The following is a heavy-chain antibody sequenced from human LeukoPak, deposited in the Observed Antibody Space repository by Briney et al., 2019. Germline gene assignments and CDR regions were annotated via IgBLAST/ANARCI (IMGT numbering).Heavy chain of an antibody. CDR3: ARGGGRNTTMVWAFDY. V-gene: IGHV3-64*01. CDR1: GFTSSSYA. Sequence: GGSLRLSCAASGFTSSSYAMHWVRQAPGKGLEYVSAISSNGGSTYYANSVKGRFTISRDNSKNTLFLQMGSLRAEDMAVYYCARGGGRNTTMVWAFDYWGQGTLVTVSS. J-gene: IGHJ4*02. CDR2: ISSNGGST. D-gene: IGHD5-18*01.